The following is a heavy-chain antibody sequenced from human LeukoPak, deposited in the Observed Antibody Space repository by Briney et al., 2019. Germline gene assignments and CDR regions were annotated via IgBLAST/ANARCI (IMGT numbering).Heavy chain of an antibody. CDR2: IYNSGTT. CDR3: AGGGYCDISSCSAPLFDW. CDR1: GGSISSYY. D-gene: IGHD2-15*01. J-gene: IGHJ4*02. V-gene: IGHV4-59*01. Sequence: SETLSLTCTVSGGSISSYYWTWIRQPPGKGLEWIGYIYNSGTTNYNPSLKSRATISADTSKRQVSLRLSSVTAADTAVYYCAGGGYCDISSCSAPLFDWWGQGTPVTVSS.